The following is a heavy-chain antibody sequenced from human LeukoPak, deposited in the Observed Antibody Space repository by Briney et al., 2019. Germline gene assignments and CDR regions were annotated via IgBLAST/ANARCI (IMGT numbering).Heavy chain of an antibody. D-gene: IGHD5-18*01. CDR3: ARLGEDSYGYQTDFDY. CDR2: TSYDGTKN. V-gene: IGHV3-30*03. Sequence: PGGSLRLSCAASGLTFRSYGMHCVRQAPGKGLDWVAFTSYDGTKNYYADSVLGRFTISRDNSKNTLFLQMNSLRPEDTAVYYCARLGEDSYGYQTDFDYWGQGTLVTVSS. J-gene: IGHJ4*02. CDR1: GLTFRSYG.